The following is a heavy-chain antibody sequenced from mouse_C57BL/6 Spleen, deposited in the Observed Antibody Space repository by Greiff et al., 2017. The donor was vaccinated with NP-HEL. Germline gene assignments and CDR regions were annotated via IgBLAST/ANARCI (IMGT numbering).Heavy chain of an antibody. CDR3: ARSDWAYKDYAMDY. Sequence: DVQLQESGPELVKPGASVKISCKASGYSFTGYYMNWVKQSPEKSLEWIGEINPSTGGTTYNQKFKAKATLTVDKSSSTAYMQLKSLTSEDSAVYYCARSDWAYKDYAMDYWGQGTSVTVSS. CDR1: GYSFTGYY. J-gene: IGHJ4*01. D-gene: IGHD4-1*01. CDR2: INPSTGGT. V-gene: IGHV1-42*01.